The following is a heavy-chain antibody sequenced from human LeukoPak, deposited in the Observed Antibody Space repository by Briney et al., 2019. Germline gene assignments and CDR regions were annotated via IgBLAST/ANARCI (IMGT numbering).Heavy chain of an antibody. D-gene: IGHD5-24*01. Sequence: SETLSLTCAVSGYSISSGYYWGWIRQPPGKGLEWIGAIYRSGNTYYNPSLKSRVTISVDTSKNQFSLKLSSVTAADTAAHYCARFSDGYSLGGYYFDYWGQGTLVTVSS. CDR1: GYSISSGYY. CDR3: ARFSDGYSLGGYYFDY. J-gene: IGHJ4*02. CDR2: IYRSGNT. V-gene: IGHV4-38-2*01.